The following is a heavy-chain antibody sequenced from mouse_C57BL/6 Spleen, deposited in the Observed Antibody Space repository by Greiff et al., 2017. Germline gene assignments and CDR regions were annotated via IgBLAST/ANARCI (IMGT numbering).Heavy chain of an antibody. CDR1: GYSFTGYY. J-gene: IGHJ2*01. V-gene: IGHV1-42*01. CDR2: INPSTGGT. CDR3: ARLTTEYYFDY. D-gene: IGHD1-1*01. Sequence: EVQLQQSGPELVKPGTSVKISCKASGYSFTGYYMNWVKQSPEKSLEWIGEINPSTGGTTYNQKFKAKATLTVDKSSSTAYMQLKSLTSEDSAVYYCARLTTEYYFDYWGQGTTLTVSS.